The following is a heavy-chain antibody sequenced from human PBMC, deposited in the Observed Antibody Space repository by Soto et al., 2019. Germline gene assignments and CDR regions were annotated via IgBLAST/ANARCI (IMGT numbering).Heavy chain of an antibody. CDR3: ARQAVAFDI. CDR2: IYYSGST. Sequence: QLQLQESGPGLVKPSETLSLTCTVSGGSISSSSYYWDWIRQPPGKGLEWLGSIYYSGSTYYNPSLKSRLTISADPSKNPFSLNLSSVTAADTAVYYCARQAVAFDIWGQGTLVTVSS. J-gene: IGHJ3*02. V-gene: IGHV4-39*01. CDR1: GGSISSSSYY.